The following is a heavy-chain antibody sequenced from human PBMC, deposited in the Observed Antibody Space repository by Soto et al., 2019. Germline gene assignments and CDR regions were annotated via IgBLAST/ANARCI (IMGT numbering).Heavy chain of an antibody. Sequence: EVQLVESGGGVVQPGGSLRLSCAVSGFTFGNQWMSWVRQAPGKGLEWVTNINQDGSAKSHVDSVEGRFTISRDNAKNSLYLQMNSLRVEDPAVYYCARGPFWGQGTLVTVSS. J-gene: IGHJ4*02. CDR2: INQDGSAK. V-gene: IGHV3-7*01. CDR3: ARGPF. CDR1: GFTFGNQW. D-gene: IGHD3-3*02.